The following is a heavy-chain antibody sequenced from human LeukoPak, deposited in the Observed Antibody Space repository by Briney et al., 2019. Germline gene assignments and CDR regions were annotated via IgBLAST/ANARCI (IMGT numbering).Heavy chain of an antibody. D-gene: IGHD4-23*01. J-gene: IGHJ3*02. CDR2: ISGSGSST. V-gene: IGHV3-23*01. Sequence: GGSLRLSCAASGFTFSSYAMSWVRQAPGKGLEWVSAISGSGSSTYYADSVKGRFTISRDNSKNTLYLQMNSLRAEDTAVYYCAKDPTVDDAFDIWGQGTMVTVSS. CDR3: AKDPTVDDAFDI. CDR1: GFTFSSYA.